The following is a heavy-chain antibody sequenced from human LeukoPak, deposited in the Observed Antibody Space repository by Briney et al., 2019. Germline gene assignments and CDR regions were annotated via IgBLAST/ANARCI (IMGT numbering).Heavy chain of an antibody. V-gene: IGHV3-48*01. Sequence: GSLRLSCAASGFTFSSYSMNWVRQAPGKGLEWVSYISSSSSTIYYADSVKGRFTISRDNAKNSLYLQMNSLRAEDTAVYYCARDQYGSGDGYYMDVWGKGTTVTISS. CDR3: ARDQYGSGDGYYMDV. CDR1: GFTFSSYS. CDR2: ISSSSSTI. D-gene: IGHD3-10*01. J-gene: IGHJ6*03.